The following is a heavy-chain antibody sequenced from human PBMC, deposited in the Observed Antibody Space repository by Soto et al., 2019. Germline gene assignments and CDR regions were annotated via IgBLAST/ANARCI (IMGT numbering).Heavy chain of an antibody. V-gene: IGHV4-59*01. CDR1: GGSISSYY. Sequence: SETLSLTCTVSGGSISSYYWSWIRQPPGKGLDWIGYIYYSGSTNYNPSLKSRVTISVDTSKNQFSLKLSSVTAADTAVYYCARVPYYYGSGTTQLENWFDPWGQGTLVTVSS. CDR2: IYYSGST. CDR3: ARVPYYYGSGTTQLENWFDP. D-gene: IGHD3-10*01. J-gene: IGHJ5*02.